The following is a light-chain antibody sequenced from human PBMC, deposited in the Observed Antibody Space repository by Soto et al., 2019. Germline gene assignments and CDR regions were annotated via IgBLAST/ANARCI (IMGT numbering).Light chain of an antibody. CDR1: QSAISN. V-gene: IGKV3-15*01. CDR3: QQYNNWPRT. Sequence: EIVMTQSPATLSVSAGERVTLSCRASQSAISNLAWYQQKPGQTPRLLIYDASTRATDIPARFSGSGSGTDFTLTISSLLSEDFAVYFCQQYNNWPRTFGQGTKLDI. CDR2: DAS. J-gene: IGKJ1*01.